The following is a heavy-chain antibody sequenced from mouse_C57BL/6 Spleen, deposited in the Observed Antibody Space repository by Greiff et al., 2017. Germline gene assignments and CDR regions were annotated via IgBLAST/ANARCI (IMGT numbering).Heavy chain of an antibody. Sequence: EVKLMESGGGLVKPGGSLKLSCAASGFTFSSYAMSWVRQTPEKRLEWVATISDGGSYTYYPDNVKGRFTISRDNAKNNLYLQMSHLKSEDTAMYYCASFDGYYFDYWGQGTTLTVSS. J-gene: IGHJ2*01. CDR2: ISDGGSYT. V-gene: IGHV5-4*03. CDR1: GFTFSSYA. CDR3: ASFDGYYFDY.